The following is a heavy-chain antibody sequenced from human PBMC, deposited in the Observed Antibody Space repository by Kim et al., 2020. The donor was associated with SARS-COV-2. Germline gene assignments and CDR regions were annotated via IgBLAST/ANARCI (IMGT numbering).Heavy chain of an antibody. V-gene: IGHV3-11*06. J-gene: IGHJ4*02. CDR3: ARAGGNCSGGSCYSIIDY. D-gene: IGHD2-15*01. Sequence: KGRFTSSRDNAKNSLYLQMNSLRAEDTAVYYCARAGGNCSGGSCYSIIDYWGQGTLVTVSS.